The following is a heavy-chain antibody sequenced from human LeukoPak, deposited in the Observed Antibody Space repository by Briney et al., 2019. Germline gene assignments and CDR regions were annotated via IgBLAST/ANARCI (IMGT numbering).Heavy chain of an antibody. CDR2: IYYSGST. CDR1: GGSISSYY. CDR3: ARDASSSSGYYVLSGA. D-gene: IGHD3-22*01. Sequence: SETLSLTCTVSGGSISSYYWSWIRQPPGKGLEWIGYIYYSGSTNYNPSLKSRVTISVDTSKNQFSLKLSSVTAADTAVYYCARDASSSSGYYVLSGAWGQGTLVTVSS. V-gene: IGHV4-59*12. J-gene: IGHJ5*02.